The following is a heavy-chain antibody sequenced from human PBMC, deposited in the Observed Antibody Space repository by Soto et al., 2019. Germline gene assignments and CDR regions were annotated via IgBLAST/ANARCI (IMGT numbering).Heavy chain of an antibody. CDR1: GFTFSNAW. CDR3: TTRYSSSWIEYFQH. Sequence: PGGSLRLSCAASGFTFSNAWMNWVRQAPGKGLEWVGRIKSKTDGGTTDYAAPVKGRFTISRDDSKNTLYLQMNSLKTEDTAVYYCTTRYSSSWIEYFQHWGQGTLVTVS. D-gene: IGHD6-13*01. J-gene: IGHJ1*01. CDR2: IKSKTDGGTT. V-gene: IGHV3-15*07.